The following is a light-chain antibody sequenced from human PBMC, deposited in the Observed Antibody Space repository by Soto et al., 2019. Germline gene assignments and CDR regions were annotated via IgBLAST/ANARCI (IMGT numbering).Light chain of an antibody. CDR2: DAS. Sequence: AIRMTQSPSSFSASTGDRVTITCRASQGISSYLAWYQQKPGKAPKLLIYDASSLESGVPSRFSGSGSGTEFTLTISSLQPDDFATYYCQQYNSYSFGQGTRLEIK. J-gene: IGKJ5*01. CDR3: QQYNSYS. V-gene: IGKV1-8*01. CDR1: QGISSY.